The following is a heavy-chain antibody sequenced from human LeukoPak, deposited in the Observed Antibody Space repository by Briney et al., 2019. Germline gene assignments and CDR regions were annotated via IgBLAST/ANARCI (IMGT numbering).Heavy chain of an antibody. J-gene: IGHJ4*02. CDR1: GFTLSSSG. D-gene: IGHD5-24*01. Sequence: GGSLRLSCEASGFTLSSSGMHWVRQAPGKGLEWVAFIWYDGSNKYYADSVRGRFTISRDNSKNTLFLQMDSLRVDDTAVYYCVRDNAAADGALDYWGQGSLVTVSS. CDR3: VRDNAAADGALDY. V-gene: IGHV3-33*01. CDR2: IWYDGSNK.